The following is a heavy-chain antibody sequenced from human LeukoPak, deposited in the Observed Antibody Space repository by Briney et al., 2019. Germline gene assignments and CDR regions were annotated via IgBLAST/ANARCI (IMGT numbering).Heavy chain of an antibody. CDR3: TRPYYDFWSGYADNWFDP. Sequence: GASVKVSCKASGYTFTVYYMHWVRQAPGQGLEWMGWINPNSGGTNYAQKFQGRVTMTRDTSISTAYMELSRLRSDDTAVYYCTRPYYDFWSGYADNWFDPWGQGTLVTVSS. V-gene: IGHV1-2*02. D-gene: IGHD3-3*01. J-gene: IGHJ5*02. CDR1: GYTFTVYY. CDR2: INPNSGGT.